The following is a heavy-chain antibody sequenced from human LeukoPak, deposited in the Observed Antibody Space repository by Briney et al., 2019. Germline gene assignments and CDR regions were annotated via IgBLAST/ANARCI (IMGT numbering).Heavy chain of an antibody. CDR3: ARAIAVAGSTFDY. D-gene: IGHD6-19*01. J-gene: IGHJ4*02. CDR1: GYTFTSYY. V-gene: IGHV1-46*01. Sequence: GASVKVSCKASGYTFTSYYMHWVRQAPGQGLEWMGIIDPSGGSTSYAQKFQGRVTMTRDMSTSTVYMELSSLRSEDTAVYYCARAIAVAGSTFDYWGQGTLVTVSS. CDR2: IDPSGGST.